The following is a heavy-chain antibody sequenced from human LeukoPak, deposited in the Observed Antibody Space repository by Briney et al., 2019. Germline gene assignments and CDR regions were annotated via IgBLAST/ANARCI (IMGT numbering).Heavy chain of an antibody. V-gene: IGHV4-59*01. CDR3: ARLRRAGWLEYYFDY. D-gene: IGHD6-19*01. Sequence: SETLSLTCTVSGGSISSYYWSWIRQPPGRGLEWIGYMYYSGSTNYNPSLKSRVTISVDTSKNQFSLKLSSVTAADTAVYYCARLRRAGWLEYYFDYWGQGTLVTVSS. CDR1: GGSISSYY. CDR2: MYYSGST. J-gene: IGHJ4*02.